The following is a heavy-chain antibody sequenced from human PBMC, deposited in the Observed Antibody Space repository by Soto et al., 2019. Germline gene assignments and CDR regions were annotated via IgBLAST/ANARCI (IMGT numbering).Heavy chain of an antibody. Sequence: RGESLKISCQASGYSFSTYWIGWVRQRPGRGLDWMGVVNPGDSYTRYSPSFQGHVTISADKSISTAYLQWSGLRASDTAIYYCARHANSRTSVDDYYAVDVWGLGTTVTVSS. J-gene: IGHJ6*02. D-gene: IGHD3-10*01. CDR1: GYSFSTYW. CDR2: VNPGDSYT. CDR3: ARHANSRTSVDDYYAVDV. V-gene: IGHV5-51*01.